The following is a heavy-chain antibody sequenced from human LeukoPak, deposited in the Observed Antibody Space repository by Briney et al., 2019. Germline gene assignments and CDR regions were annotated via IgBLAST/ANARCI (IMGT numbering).Heavy chain of an antibody. D-gene: IGHD5-18*01. CDR2: ISAYNGHT. Sequence: ASVKVSCKASGYTFTSYGISWVRQAPGQGLEWMGWISAYNGHTNYAQKLQGRVTMTTDTSTSTAYMELRSLRSDDTAVYYCARVTPENVEYSYGYGLGVYYFDYWGQGTLVTVSS. V-gene: IGHV1-18*01. CDR1: GYTFTSYG. CDR3: ARVTPENVEYSYGYGLGVYYFDY. J-gene: IGHJ4*02.